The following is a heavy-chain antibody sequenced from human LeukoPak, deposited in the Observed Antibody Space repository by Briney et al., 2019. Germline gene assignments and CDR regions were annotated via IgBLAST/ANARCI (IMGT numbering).Heavy chain of an antibody. Sequence: KSSETLSLTCAVYGGSFSGYYWSWIRQPPGKGLEWIGEINHSGSTNYNPSLKSRVTISVDTSKNQFSLKLSSVTAADTAVYYCARARAGGPHYFDYWGQGTLVTVSS. V-gene: IGHV4-34*01. CDR3: ARARAGGPHYFDY. D-gene: IGHD3-10*01. CDR1: GGSFSGYY. CDR2: INHSGST. J-gene: IGHJ4*02.